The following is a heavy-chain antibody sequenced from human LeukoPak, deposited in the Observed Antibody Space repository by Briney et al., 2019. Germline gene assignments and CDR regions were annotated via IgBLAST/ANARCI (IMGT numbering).Heavy chain of an antibody. J-gene: IGHJ4*02. CDR2: IIPIFGTA. V-gene: IGHV1-69*05. D-gene: IGHD3-22*01. CDR1: GGTFSSYA. CDR3: ARANYDSSGHYFDY. Sequence: ASVKVSCKASGGTFSSYAISWVRQSPGQGLEWMGGIIPIFGTANYAQKFQGRVTITTDESTSTAYMELSSLRSEDTAVYYCARANYDSSGHYFDYWGQGTLVTVSS.